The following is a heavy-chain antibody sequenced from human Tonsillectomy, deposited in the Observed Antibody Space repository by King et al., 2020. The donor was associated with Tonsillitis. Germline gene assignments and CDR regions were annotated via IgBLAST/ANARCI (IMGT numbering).Heavy chain of an antibody. V-gene: IGHV3-30*02. CDR3: AKDGRGDYVIDY. CDR2: IRYDGSYQ. D-gene: IGHD4-17*01. CDR1: GFTFTSYG. Sequence: VQLVESGGGVVQPGGSLRLSCAASGFTFTSYGMHWVRQAPGKGLEWVAFIRYDGSYQYYADSVKGRFIISRDNSENTLYLQMNGLRPEDTAVYYCAKDGRGDYVIDYWGQGTLVTVSS. J-gene: IGHJ4*02.